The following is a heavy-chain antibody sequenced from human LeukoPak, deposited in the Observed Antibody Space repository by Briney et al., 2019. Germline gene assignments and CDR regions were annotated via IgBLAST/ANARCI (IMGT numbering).Heavy chain of an antibody. CDR2: INAGNGNT. CDR1: GYTFNKYA. CDR3: ARSILVVPVASHYNYGVDV. J-gene: IGHJ6*02. V-gene: IGHV1-3*01. D-gene: IGHD2-2*01. Sequence: GASVKVSCKASGYTFNKYAVHWVRQAPGQRFEWMGWINAGNGNTRYSQKFQGGVTITRDTSASTAYMELSSLRSEDTAVYYCARSILVVPVASHYNYGVDVWGQGTTVTVSS.